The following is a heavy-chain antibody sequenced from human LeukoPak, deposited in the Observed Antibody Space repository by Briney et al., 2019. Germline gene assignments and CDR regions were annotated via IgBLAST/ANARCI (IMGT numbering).Heavy chain of an antibody. J-gene: IGHJ4*02. V-gene: IGHV3-49*02. D-gene: IGHD5-24*01. CDR3: SRVPHGGDNCDY. CDR2: IRRRAYGGTT. CDR1: GFTFERFS. Sequence: GRSLRLSCTVSGFTFERFSMTWVRQAPGKGLEWVGFIRRRAYGGTTDYAASVKGRFTISIDDSKNIAFLQMNSLKTEDTAIYLCSRVPHGGDNCDYWGQGTLVTVSS.